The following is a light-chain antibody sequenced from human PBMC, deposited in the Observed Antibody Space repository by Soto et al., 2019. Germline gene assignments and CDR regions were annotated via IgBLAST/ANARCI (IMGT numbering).Light chain of an antibody. CDR2: AAS. CDR1: QRISSY. V-gene: IGKV1-39*01. CDR3: QQSYITPVT. J-gene: IGKJ2*01. Sequence: DIQMTQSPSSLSASVGNRVTITCRASQRISSYLNWYQQKPGQPPKLLIYAASSLQGGVPSRFSGSASGTDFTLSIRSLQPEDSASYYCQQSYITPVTFGQGIKLEVK.